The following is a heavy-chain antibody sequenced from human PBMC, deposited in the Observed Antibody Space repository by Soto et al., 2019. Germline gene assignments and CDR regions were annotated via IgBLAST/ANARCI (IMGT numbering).Heavy chain of an antibody. CDR2: IYYSGGT. J-gene: IGHJ4*02. V-gene: IGHV4-61*01. D-gene: IGHD5-18*01. Sequence: SYTLSLTCTVAGGSVSSGSYYWSWIRQPPGKGLEWIGYIYYSGGTNYNPSLKSRVTISVDTSKNQFSLKLSSVTAADTAVYYCARGGGVTATFDYWGQGTLVTGSS. CDR1: GGSVSSGSYY. CDR3: ARGGGVTATFDY.